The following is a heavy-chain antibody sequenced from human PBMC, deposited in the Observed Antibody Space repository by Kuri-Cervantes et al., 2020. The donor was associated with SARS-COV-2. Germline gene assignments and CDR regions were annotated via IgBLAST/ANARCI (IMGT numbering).Heavy chain of an antibody. CDR1: GGTFSSYA. J-gene: IGHJ3*02. V-gene: IGHV1-69*04. D-gene: IGHD2-21*02. CDR2: IIPIFGIA. Sequence: SVKVSSKASGGTFSSYAISWVRQAPGQGLEWMGRIIPIFGIANYAQKFQGRVTITADKSTSTAYMELSSLRSEDTAVYYCARRVVVTAILDDAFDIWGQGTMVTVSS. CDR3: ARRVVVTAILDDAFDI.